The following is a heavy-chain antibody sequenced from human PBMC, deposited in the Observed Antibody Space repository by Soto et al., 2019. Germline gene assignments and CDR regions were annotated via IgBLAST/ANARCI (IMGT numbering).Heavy chain of an antibody. Sequence: SETLSLTCTVSGVSISSYYWSWIRQPPGKGPEWIGYIYYSGSTNYNPSLKSRVTISVDTSKNQFSLKLSSVTAEDTAVYYCARGIAAAAVDYWGQGTLVTVSS. V-gene: IGHV4-59*01. CDR3: ARGIAAAAVDY. CDR1: GVSISSYY. D-gene: IGHD6-13*01. J-gene: IGHJ4*02. CDR2: IYYSGST.